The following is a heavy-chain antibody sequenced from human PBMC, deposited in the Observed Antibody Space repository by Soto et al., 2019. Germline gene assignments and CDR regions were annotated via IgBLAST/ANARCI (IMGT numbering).Heavy chain of an antibody. CDR2: INHSGST. CDR3: ARGGRLLWFGELLLVRGFDP. Sequence: LSLTCAVYGGSFSGYYWSWIRQPPGKGLEWIGEINHSGSTNYNPSLKSRVTISVDTSKNQFSLKLSSVTAADTAVYYCARGGRLLWFGELLLVRGFDPWGQGTLVTVSS. CDR1: GGSFSGYY. J-gene: IGHJ5*02. V-gene: IGHV4-34*01. D-gene: IGHD3-10*01.